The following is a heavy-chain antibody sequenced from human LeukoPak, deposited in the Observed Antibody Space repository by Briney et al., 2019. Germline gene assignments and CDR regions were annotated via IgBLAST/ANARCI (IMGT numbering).Heavy chain of an antibody. V-gene: IGHV1-69*13. CDR1: GYTFTGYY. J-gene: IGHJ4*02. CDR2: IIPIFGP. D-gene: IGHD3-22*01. Sequence: ASVKVSCKASGYTFTGYYMHWVRQAPGQGLEWIGGIIPIFGPNYVQKFQGRATISADLATATAYMELSSLTSEDTSVYYCATGKDRSGYYYSLDYWGQGTLVAVSS. CDR3: ATGKDRSGYYYSLDY.